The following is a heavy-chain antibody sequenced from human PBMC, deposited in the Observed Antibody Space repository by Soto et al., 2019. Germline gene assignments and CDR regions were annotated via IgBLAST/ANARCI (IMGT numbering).Heavy chain of an antibody. CDR1: GFTFSSYA. CDR3: AKASPQQWKLGTYFEY. D-gene: IGHD6-19*01. J-gene: IGHJ4*02. V-gene: IGHV3-23*01. Sequence: GGSLRLSCAASGFTFSSYAMSWVRQAPGKGLEWVSGISGSGGITYYADSVKGRFTISRDNSKNTLYLQMNSLRADDTAVYYCAKASPQQWKLGTYFEYWGERTLVTVSS. CDR2: ISGSGGIT.